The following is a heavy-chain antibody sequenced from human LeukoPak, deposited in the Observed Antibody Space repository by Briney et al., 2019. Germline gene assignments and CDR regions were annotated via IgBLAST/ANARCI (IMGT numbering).Heavy chain of an antibody. J-gene: IGHJ4*02. CDR1: GFTFSNAW. CDR2: IKSKTDGGTT. D-gene: IGHD3-22*01. Sequence: GGSLRLSCAASGFTFSNAWMSWVRQAPGKGLEWVGRIKSKTDGGTTDYAAPVKGRLTISRDDSKNTLYLQMNSLKTEDTAVYYCTTLPVNLYYYDSSGYYYEWGQGTLVTVSS. V-gene: IGHV3-15*01. CDR3: TTLPVNLYYYDSSGYYYE.